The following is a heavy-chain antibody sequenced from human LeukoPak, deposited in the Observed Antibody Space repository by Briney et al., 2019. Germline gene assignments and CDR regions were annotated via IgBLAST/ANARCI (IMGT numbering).Heavy chain of an antibody. CDR2: IGIDSGNT. J-gene: IGHJ4*02. V-gene: IGHV3-48*01. D-gene: IGHD1-26*01. CDR3: AREVQSGSYRDDC. Sequence: GGSLRLSCTASGFPFIEYSMNWVRQVPGKGLEWISYIGIDSGNTKYADSVRGRFTISADKAKNSLYLQMNSLRVEDTAVYYCAREVQSGSYRDDCWGQGTLVTVSS. CDR1: GFPFIEYS.